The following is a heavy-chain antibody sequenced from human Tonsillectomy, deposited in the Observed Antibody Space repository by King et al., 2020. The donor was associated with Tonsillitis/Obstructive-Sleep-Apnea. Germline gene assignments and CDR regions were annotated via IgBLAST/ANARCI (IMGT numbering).Heavy chain of an antibody. CDR1: GFTFSSYA. Sequence: VQLVEPGGGVVQPGRSLRLSCAASGFTFSSYAMHWVRQAPGKGLEWVAVISYDGSNKYYADSVKGRFTISRDNSKNTLYLQMNSLRAEDTAVYYCARVKSGSLARPLDYWGQGTLVTVSS. J-gene: IGHJ4*02. D-gene: IGHD1-26*01. CDR3: ARVKSGSLARPLDY. V-gene: IGHV3-30*04. CDR2: ISYDGSNK.